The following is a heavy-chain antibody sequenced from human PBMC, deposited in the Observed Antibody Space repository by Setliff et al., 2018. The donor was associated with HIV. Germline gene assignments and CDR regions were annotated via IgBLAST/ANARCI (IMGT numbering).Heavy chain of an antibody. CDR3: ARSRSTRDAFDI. Sequence: PGGSLRLSCAASGFTFSIYAMSWVRQAPGKGLEWVSGISGSGGTTNYADSVKGRFTISRDYASNSLYLEMNSLRVEDTAIYYCARSRSTRDAFDIWGQGTMVTVSS. D-gene: IGHD1-1*01. CDR1: GFTFSIYA. J-gene: IGHJ3*02. CDR2: ISGSGGTT. V-gene: IGHV3-23*01.